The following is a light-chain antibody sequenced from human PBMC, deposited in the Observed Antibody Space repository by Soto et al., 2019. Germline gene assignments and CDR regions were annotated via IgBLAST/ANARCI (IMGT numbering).Light chain of an antibody. CDR2: RAS. CDR1: QNIDMY. CDR3: QQSITYPWT. V-gene: IGKV1-5*03. J-gene: IGKJ1*01. Sequence: DIQMTQSPSTLSASAGDRVTITCRASQNIDMYLAWYQQKPGQPPSLLLDRASSLQRGVPSRFSGSGSGTEFTLTISSLQPDDFATYDCQQSITYPWTFGQGTKVEIK.